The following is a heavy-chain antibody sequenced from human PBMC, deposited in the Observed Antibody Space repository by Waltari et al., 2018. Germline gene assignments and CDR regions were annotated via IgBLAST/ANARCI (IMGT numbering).Heavy chain of an antibody. V-gene: IGHV1-69*05. CDR3: AHQTQRYSGYGHYFDY. Sequence: QVQLVQSGAEVKKPGSSVKVSCKASGGTFSSYAISWVRQAPGQGLEWMGGIIPIVGTANYAQKFQGRVTITTDESTSTAYMELSSLRSEDTAVYYCAHQTQRYSGYGHYFDYWGQGTLVTVSS. CDR2: IIPIVGTA. D-gene: IGHD5-12*01. CDR1: GGTFSSYA. J-gene: IGHJ4*02.